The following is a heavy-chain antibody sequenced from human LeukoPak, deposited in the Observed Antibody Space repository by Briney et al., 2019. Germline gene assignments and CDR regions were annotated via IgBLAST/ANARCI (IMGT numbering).Heavy chain of an antibody. CDR1: GYTFTSYY. Sequence: ASVKVSCKASGYTFTSYYMHWVRQAPGQGLEWMGIINPSGGSTSYAQKFQGRVTMTRDTSTSTAYMELRSLRSDDTAVYYCARVKHGVVGARAFYYYYGMDVWGQGTTVTVSS. CDR3: ARVKHGVVGARAFYYYYGMDV. D-gene: IGHD1-26*01. V-gene: IGHV1-46*01. CDR2: INPSGGST. J-gene: IGHJ6*02.